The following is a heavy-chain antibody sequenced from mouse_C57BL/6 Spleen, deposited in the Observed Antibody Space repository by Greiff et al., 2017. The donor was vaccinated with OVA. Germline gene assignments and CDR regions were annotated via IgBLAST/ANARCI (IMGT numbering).Heavy chain of an antibody. J-gene: IGHJ2*01. CDR2: INPNNGGT. CDR3: ARDYDYDDPFDY. Sequence: EVQLQQSGPELVKPGASVKISCKASGYTFTDYYMNWVKQSHGKSLEWIGDINPNNGGTSYNQKFKGKATLTVDKSSSTAYMELRSLTSEDSAVYYGARDYDYDDPFDYWGQGTTLTVSS. D-gene: IGHD2-4*01. V-gene: IGHV1-26*01. CDR1: GYTFTDYY.